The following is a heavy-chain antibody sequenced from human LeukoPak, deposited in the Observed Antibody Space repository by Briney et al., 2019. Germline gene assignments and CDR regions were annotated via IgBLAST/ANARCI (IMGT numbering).Heavy chain of an antibody. D-gene: IGHD5-18*01. V-gene: IGHV1-2*02. Sequence: ASVKVSCKASGYTFTGYYMHWVRQAPGQGLEWMGWINPNSGGTNYAQKFQGRVTMTRDTSISTAYMELSRLRSDDTAVFYCARGTGEGYSYGRYFFDYWGQGTLVTVSS. J-gene: IGHJ4*02. CDR3: ARGTGEGYSYGRYFFDY. CDR2: INPNSGGT. CDR1: GYTFTGYY.